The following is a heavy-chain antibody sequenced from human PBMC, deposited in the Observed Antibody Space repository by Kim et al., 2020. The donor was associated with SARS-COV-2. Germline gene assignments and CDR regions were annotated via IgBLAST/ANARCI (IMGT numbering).Heavy chain of an antibody. D-gene: IGHD2-21*01. J-gene: IGHJ6*03. CDR3: ANLFSMDV. Sequence: GSNKYYADSVKGRFTISRDNSKNTLYLQMNSLRAEDTAVYYCANLFSMDVWGKGTTVTVSS. V-gene: IGHV3-30*02. CDR2: GSNK.